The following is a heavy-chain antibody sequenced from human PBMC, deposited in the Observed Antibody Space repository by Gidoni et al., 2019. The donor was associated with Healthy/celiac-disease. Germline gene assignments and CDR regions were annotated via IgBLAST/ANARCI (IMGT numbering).Heavy chain of an antibody. D-gene: IGHD2-15*01. V-gene: IGHV3-30-3*01. CDR1: GFTFSSYA. J-gene: IGHJ6*02. CDR3: ERDKAPCSGGSCYYYYYYGMDV. Sequence: QVQLVVSWGGVAQPGRSLRLSCASSGFTFSSYAMHWVRQAPGKGLEWVAVISHDGSNKYYADSVKGRFTISRDNSKNTLYLQMNSLRAEETDVYYCERDKAPCSGGSCYYYYYYGMDVWGQGTTVTVSS. CDR2: ISHDGSNK.